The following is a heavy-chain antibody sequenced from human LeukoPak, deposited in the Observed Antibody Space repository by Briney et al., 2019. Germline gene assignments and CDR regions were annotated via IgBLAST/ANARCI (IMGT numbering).Heavy chain of an antibody. CDR1: GYSFTNFG. CDR3: ARDPNTPKRLLSDLPAV. D-gene: IGHD2-2*01. J-gene: IGHJ4*02. CDR2: INPNSGGT. V-gene: IGHV1-2*02. Sequence: AASVKVSCKTSGYSFTNFGITWVRQAPGQGLEWMGWINPNSGGTNYAQKFQGRVTMTRDTSISTAYMELSRLRSDDTAVYYCARDPNTPKRLLSDLPAVWGQGTLVTVSS.